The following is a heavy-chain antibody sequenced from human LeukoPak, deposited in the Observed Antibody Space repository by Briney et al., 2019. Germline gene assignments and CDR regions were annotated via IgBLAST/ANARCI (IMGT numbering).Heavy chain of an antibody. V-gene: IGHV4-61*02. Sequence: PSETLSLTCTVSGGSISSGSYYWSWIRQPAGKGLEWIGRIYTSGSTNYNPSLKSRVTISVDTSKNQFSLKLSSVTAADTAVYYCARDRVMITFGGVIRGFDPWGQGTLVTVSS. CDR2: IYTSGST. CDR1: GGSISSGSYY. D-gene: IGHD3-16*02. CDR3: ARDRVMITFGGVIRGFDP. J-gene: IGHJ5*02.